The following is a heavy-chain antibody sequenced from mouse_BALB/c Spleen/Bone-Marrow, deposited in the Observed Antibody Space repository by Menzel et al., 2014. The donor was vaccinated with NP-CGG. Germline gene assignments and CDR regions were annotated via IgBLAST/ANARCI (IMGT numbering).Heavy chain of an antibody. Sequence: DVMLVESGGDLVKPGGSLKLSCAASGFTFSNYGMSWVRQTPDKRLEWVATISSVGSYTYYPDSVKGRFTISRDNAKNTLFLQMSSLKSEDTAMYYCAGRGTGTGSYYFDYWGQGTTLTVSS. V-gene: IGHV5-6*02. D-gene: IGHD4-1*01. CDR3: AGRGTGTGSYYFDY. CDR2: ISSVGSYT. CDR1: GFTFSNYG. J-gene: IGHJ2*01.